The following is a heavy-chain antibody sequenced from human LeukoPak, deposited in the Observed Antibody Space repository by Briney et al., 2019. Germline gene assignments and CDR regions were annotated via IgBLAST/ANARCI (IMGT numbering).Heavy chain of an antibody. CDR2: ISYDGSNK. Sequence: GSLRLSCAASGFTFSSYGMHWVRQAPGKGLEWVAVISYDGSNKYYADSVKGRFTISRDNSKNTLYLQMNSLRAEDTAVYYCARCGTPNNYYGYGVDVWGQGTTVIVSS. V-gene: IGHV3-30*03. CDR1: GFTFSSYG. J-gene: IGHJ6*02. D-gene: IGHD1-26*01. CDR3: ARCGTPNNYYGYGVDV.